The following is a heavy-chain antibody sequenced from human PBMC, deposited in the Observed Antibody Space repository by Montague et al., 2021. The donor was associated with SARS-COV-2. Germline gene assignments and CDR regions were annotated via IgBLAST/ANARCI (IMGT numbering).Heavy chain of an antibody. V-gene: IGHV4-39*01. CDR1: GGSISSSSYY. Sequence: SETLSLTCTVSGGSISSSSYYWGWIRQPPGKGLEWIGCIYYSGSTYYNPSLKSRVTISVDTSKNQFSLKLSSVTAADTAVYYCARWKLYCSGGSCYSNRFDIWGQGTMVTVPS. J-gene: IGHJ3*02. CDR3: ARWKLYCSGGSCYSNRFDI. CDR2: IYYSGST. D-gene: IGHD2-15*01.